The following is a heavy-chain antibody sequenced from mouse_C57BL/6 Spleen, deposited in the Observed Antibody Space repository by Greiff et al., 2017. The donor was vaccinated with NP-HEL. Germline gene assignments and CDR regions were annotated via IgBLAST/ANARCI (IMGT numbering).Heavy chain of an antibody. D-gene: IGHD2-10*01. CDR1: GYTFTSYW. Sequence: VQLQQSGAELVKPGASVKLSCKASGYTFTSYWMHWVKQRPGQGLEWIGMIHPNSGSTNYNEKFKSKATLTVDKSSSTAYMQLSSLTSEDSAVYYWAREGAYYGNRYAMDYWGQGTSVTVSS. CDR2: IHPNSGST. J-gene: IGHJ4*01. CDR3: AREGAYYGNRYAMDY. V-gene: IGHV1-64*01.